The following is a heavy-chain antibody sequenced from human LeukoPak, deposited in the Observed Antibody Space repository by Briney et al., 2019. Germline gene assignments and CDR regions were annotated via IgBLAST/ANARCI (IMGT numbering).Heavy chain of an antibody. J-gene: IGHJ5*02. CDR1: GYTFTGYY. D-gene: IGHD4-17*01. V-gene: IGHV1-2*02. CDR3: ARPVYGDYAEGNWFAP. Sequence: GASVKVSCKASGYTFTGYYMHWVRQAPGQGLEWMGWINPNSGGTNYAQKFQGRVTMTRDTSISTAYMELSRLRSDDTAVYYCARPVYGDYAEGNWFAPWGQGTLVTVSS. CDR2: INPNSGGT.